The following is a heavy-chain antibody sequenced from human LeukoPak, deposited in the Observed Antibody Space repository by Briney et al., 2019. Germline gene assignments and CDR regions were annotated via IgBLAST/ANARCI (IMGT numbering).Heavy chain of an antibody. Sequence: GGSLRLSCAASGFTFSDYALHWVRQSPAKGLEWVAVISKDAGHEFYADSVKGRFTVSRDNSMGTVTLLMNSLTPDDTAVYYCARDLNPSSSGWYDTFDHWGHGTLVTVSS. J-gene: IGHJ4*01. CDR3: ARDLNPSSSGWYDTFDH. CDR2: ISKDAGHE. V-gene: IGHV3-30*04. CDR1: GFTFSDYA. D-gene: IGHD6-19*01.